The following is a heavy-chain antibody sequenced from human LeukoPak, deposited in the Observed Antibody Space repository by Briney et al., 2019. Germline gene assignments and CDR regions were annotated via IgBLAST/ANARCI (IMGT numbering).Heavy chain of an antibody. CDR2: INPNSGGT. CDR1: GYTFTGYY. CDR3: ARDPPPGIAVAGTYDY. J-gene: IGHJ4*02. V-gene: IGHV1-2*06. D-gene: IGHD6-19*01. Sequence: ASVKVSCKASGYTFTGYYMHWVRQAPGQGLEWMGRINPNSGGTNYAQKFQGRVTMTRDTSISTAYMERSRLRSDDMAVYYCARDPPPGIAVAGTYDYWGQGTLVTVSS.